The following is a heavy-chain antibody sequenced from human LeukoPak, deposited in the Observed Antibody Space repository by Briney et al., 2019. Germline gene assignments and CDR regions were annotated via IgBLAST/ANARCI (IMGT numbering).Heavy chain of an antibody. V-gene: IGHV3-48*04. D-gene: IGHD3-16*01. CDR3: ASTSRSPEYFQH. J-gene: IGHJ1*01. CDR1: GFTFTGHN. Sequence: GGSLRFSCAASGFTFTGHNMNWVRQAPGKGLEWISFVSISSGTIYYADSVKGRFTISRDNAKNSLYLQMNSLRAEDTAVYYCASTSRSPEYFQHWGQGTLVTVSS. CDR2: VSISSGTI.